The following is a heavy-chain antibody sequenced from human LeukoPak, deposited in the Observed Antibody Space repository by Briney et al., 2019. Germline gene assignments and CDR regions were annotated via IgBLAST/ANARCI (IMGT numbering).Heavy chain of an antibody. V-gene: IGHV3-23*01. Sequence: GGSLRLSCAASGFTFRIYAMSWVRQAPGKGLEWVSTISGSDGSTNYADSVKGRFSISRDNSKNTLYLQMNTLRAEDTAVYYCAKHLGGRSSPFDYWGQGTLVTVSS. D-gene: IGHD6-6*01. CDR2: ISGSDGST. CDR3: AKHLGGRSSPFDY. CDR1: GFTFRIYA. J-gene: IGHJ4*02.